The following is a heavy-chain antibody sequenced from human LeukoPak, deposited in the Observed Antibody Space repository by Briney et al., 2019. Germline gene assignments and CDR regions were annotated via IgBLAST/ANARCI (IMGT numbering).Heavy chain of an antibody. J-gene: IGHJ3*02. V-gene: IGHV3-23*01. CDR2: ISGSGDIT. D-gene: IGHD6-19*01. CDR1: GFTFSNYA. Sequence: GGSLRLSCAASGFTFSNYAMSWVRQAPGKGLEWVSSISGSGDITYYADSVKGRFTVSRDNSKNTLYQQMNNLRVEDTAVYYCAQQWLILGAFDIWGQGTMVTVSS. CDR3: AQQWLILGAFDI.